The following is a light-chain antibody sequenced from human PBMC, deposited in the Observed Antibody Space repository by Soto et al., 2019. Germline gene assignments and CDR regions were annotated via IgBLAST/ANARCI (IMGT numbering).Light chain of an antibody. CDR2: GAS. CDR1: QSVSSN. CDR3: QQYNNWPPSTYWT. Sequence: EIVMTQSAATLSVSPGERATLSCRASQSVSSNLAWYQQKPGQAPRLLIYGASTRATGIPARFSGSGSGTEFTLTISSLQYEDFAVYYCQQYNNWPPSTYWTFGQGTKLEIK. V-gene: IGKV3-15*01. J-gene: IGKJ2*01.